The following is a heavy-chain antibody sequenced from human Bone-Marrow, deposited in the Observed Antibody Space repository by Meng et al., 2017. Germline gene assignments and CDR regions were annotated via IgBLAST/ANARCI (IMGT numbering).Heavy chain of an antibody. CDR2: INHSGST. V-gene: IGHV4-34*01. CDR3: ARGPTTMAHDFDY. CDR1: GGSFSDYY. Sequence: QGQLQNGGVGLLKPSETLSLTCVVSGGSFSDYYWSWIRQPPGKGLEWIGEINHSGSTNYNPSLESRATISVDTSQNNLSLKLSSVTAADSAVYYCARGPTTMAHDFDYWGQGTLVTVSS. D-gene: IGHD4-11*01. J-gene: IGHJ4*02.